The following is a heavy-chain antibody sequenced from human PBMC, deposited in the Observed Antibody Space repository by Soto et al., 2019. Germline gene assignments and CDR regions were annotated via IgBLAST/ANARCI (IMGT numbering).Heavy chain of an antibody. CDR1: GGSISSYY. CDR3: AREVPYFDY. J-gene: IGHJ4*02. CDR2: IYYSGST. Sequence: PSETLSLTCTVSGGSISSYYWSWIRQPPGKGLEWIGYIYYSGSTSYNPSLKSRVTISVDTSKNQFSLKLSSVTAADTAVYYCAREVPYFDYWGQGTLVTVSS. V-gene: IGHV4-59*01.